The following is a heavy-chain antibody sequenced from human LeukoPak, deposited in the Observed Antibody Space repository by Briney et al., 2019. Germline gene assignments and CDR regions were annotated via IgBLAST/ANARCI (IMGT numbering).Heavy chain of an antibody. CDR2: ISAYNGNT. V-gene: IGHV1-18*01. J-gene: IGHJ3*02. CDR1: GYTFTSYG. Sequence: GASVKVSCKASGYTFTSYGISWVRQAPGQGLEWMGWISAYNGNTNYAQKPQGRVTMTTDTSTNTAYMELRSLRSEDTAVYYCARVERITMIVVVIDAFDIWGQGTMVTVSS. CDR3: ARVERITMIVVVIDAFDI. D-gene: IGHD3-22*01.